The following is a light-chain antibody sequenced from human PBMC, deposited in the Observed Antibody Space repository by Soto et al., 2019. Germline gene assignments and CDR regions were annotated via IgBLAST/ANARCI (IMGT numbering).Light chain of an antibody. J-gene: IGKJ5*01. V-gene: IGKV3-15*01. CDR1: QSISST. CDR3: QQYKDWPVT. Sequence: EIVMTQSPASLSVSPGERATLSCRASQSISSTLAWYQQKAGQAPRLLIYAASTRATGIPARFSGSGSGTDITLTISSQQAEDLAVYHCQQYKDWPVTFGQGTRLEIK. CDR2: AAS.